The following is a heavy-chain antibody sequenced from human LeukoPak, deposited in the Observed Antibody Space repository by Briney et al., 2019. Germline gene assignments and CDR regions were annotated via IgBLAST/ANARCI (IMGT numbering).Heavy chain of an antibody. CDR2: IYPGDSDT. J-gene: IGHJ4*02. D-gene: IGHD3-3*01. CDR1: GYSFTSYW. V-gene: IGHV5-51*01. Sequence: GESLQISSQGSGYSFTSYWIGWVRPMPGKGLEWMGIIYPGDSDTRYSPSFQGQVTISADKSISTAYLQWSSLKASDTALYYCARPANYDFWSDPYYFDYWGQGTLVTVSS. CDR3: ARPANYDFWSDPYYFDY.